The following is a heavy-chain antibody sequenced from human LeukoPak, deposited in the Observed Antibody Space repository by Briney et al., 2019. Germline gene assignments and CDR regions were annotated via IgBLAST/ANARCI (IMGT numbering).Heavy chain of an antibody. D-gene: IGHD5-12*01. CDR3: VRDPGYSRKGGMDV. V-gene: IGHV3-23*01. CDR1: EFSLSTFA. Sequence: GGSLRLSCAASEFSLSTFAMSWVRQAPGKGLEWVSAISGSGANTYYADSVKGRFTISRDTSKNTLYLQMNSLRAEDTAVHHCVRDPGYSRKGGMDVWGQGTTVTVSS. CDR2: ISGSGANT. J-gene: IGHJ6*02.